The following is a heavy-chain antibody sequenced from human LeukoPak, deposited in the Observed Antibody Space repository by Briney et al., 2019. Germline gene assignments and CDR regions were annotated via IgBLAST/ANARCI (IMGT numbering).Heavy chain of an antibody. CDR2: IYTSGST. CDR1: GGSISSYY. D-gene: IGHD3-22*01. J-gene: IGHJ4*02. CDR3: ARERTWDSSGYYYFDY. V-gene: IGHV4-4*07. Sequence: PSETLSLTCTVSGGSISSYYWSWIRQPAGKGLEWIGRIYTSGSTNYNPSLKSRVTMSVDTSKNQFSLKPSSVTAADTAVYYCARERTWDSSGYYYFDYWGQGTLVTVSS.